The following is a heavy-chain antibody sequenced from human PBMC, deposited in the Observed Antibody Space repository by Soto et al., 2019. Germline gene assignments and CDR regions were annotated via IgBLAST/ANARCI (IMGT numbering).Heavy chain of an antibody. D-gene: IGHD6-19*01. CDR1: GFAVSSKY. Sequence: EVQLVESGGGLIQPGGSLRLSYAASGFAVSSKYMTWVRQAPGKGLEWVSVIYGGGTTYYADSVKGRFTISRDTSKNTLYLQMNSLRAEDTAVYYCVQTTGWPGFDVWGQGTLVTVSS. J-gene: IGHJ4*02. CDR2: IYGGGTT. V-gene: IGHV3-53*01. CDR3: VQTTGWPGFDV.